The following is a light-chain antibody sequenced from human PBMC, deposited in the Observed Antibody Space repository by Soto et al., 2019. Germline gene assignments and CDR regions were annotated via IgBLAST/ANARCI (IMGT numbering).Light chain of an antibody. V-gene: IGKV3-11*01. J-gene: IGKJ5*01. Sequence: EIVFTQSPATLSLSPGARATLSCRASQSVSSYLAWYQQKPGQAHRLLIYDASDRATGIPGRFSGSGSGTDFTLTISSLEPEDFAVYYCQQHSNWPPITFGQGTRLEIK. CDR1: QSVSSY. CDR2: DAS. CDR3: QQHSNWPPIT.